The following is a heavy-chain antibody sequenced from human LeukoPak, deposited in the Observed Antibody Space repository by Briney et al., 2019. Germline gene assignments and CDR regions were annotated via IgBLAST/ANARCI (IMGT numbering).Heavy chain of an antibody. J-gene: IGHJ6*02. CDR3: AREYNYYDSSGYYYVYGMDV. CDR1: GFTFSSYS. V-gene: IGHV3-21*01. Sequence: PGGSLRLSCAASGFTFSSYSMTWVRQAPGKGLEWVSSISSSSSYIYYADSVKGRFTISRDNAKNSLYLQMNSLRAEDTAVYYCAREYNYYDSSGYYYVYGMDVWGQGTTVTVSS. CDR2: ISSSSSYI. D-gene: IGHD3-22*01.